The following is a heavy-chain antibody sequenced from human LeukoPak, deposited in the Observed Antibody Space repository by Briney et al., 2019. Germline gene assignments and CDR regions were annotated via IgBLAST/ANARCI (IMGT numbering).Heavy chain of an antibody. Sequence: PSQTLSLTCTVSGGSISSYYWSWIRQPPGKGLEWNGYIYYSGSTNYNPSLKSRVTISVDTSKNQFSLKLSSVTAADTAVYYCARQRSTWELLESNWFDPWGQGTLVTVSS. D-gene: IGHD1-26*01. CDR3: ARQRSTWELLESNWFDP. V-gene: IGHV4-59*01. CDR2: IYYSGST. CDR1: GGSISSYY. J-gene: IGHJ5*02.